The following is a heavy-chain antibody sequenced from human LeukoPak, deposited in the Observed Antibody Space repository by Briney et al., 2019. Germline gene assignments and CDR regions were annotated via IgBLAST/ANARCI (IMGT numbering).Heavy chain of an antibody. V-gene: IGHV1-24*01. CDR3: AILLEDYAFSTGSAKDY. J-gene: IGHJ4*02. Sequence: ASVKVSCKVSGYSLTQLSMHWVRQGIGRGLEWMGGFDSVDGETIYAQKFQGRVAMTENTSTDTAYMELSSLRSDDTAVYYCAILLEDYAFSTGSAKDYWGQGTPVTVSS. CDR1: GYSLTQLS. CDR2: FDSVDGET. D-gene: IGHD3-3*01.